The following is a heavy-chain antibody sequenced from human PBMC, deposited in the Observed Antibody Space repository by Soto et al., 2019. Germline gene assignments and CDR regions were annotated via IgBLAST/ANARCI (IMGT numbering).Heavy chain of an antibody. CDR2: ISGSGGTT. Sequence: PGGSLRLSCAASEFTFSNYAMSWVRQAPGKGLEWVSDISGSGGTTSHADSVKGRFTISRDNAKNTLYLQMNSLRDEDTAVYYCASGAEPRNAFDIWGQGTMVTVSS. CDR1: EFTFSNYA. J-gene: IGHJ3*02. CDR3: ASGAEPRNAFDI. D-gene: IGHD1-26*01. V-gene: IGHV3-23*01.